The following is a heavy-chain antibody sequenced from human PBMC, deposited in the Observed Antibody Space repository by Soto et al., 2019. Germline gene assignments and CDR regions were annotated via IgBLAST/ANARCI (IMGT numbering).Heavy chain of an antibody. Sequence: EVQLVESGGGLVEPGGSLRLSCAASGFTLSNAWMSWVRQAPGKGLEWVGRIQNKADGGATIYAAPVRGRFTITRDVSKNTLDLQMSSLKSEDTAMYYCTRVNLGKLDYWGQGTLATISS. CDR2: IQNKADGGAT. J-gene: IGHJ4*02. V-gene: IGHV3-15*06. CDR3: TRVNLGKLDY. D-gene: IGHD3-16*01. CDR1: GFTLSNAW.